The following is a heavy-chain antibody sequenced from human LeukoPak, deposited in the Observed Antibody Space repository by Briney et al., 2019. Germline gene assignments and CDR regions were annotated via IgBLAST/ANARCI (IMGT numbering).Heavy chain of an antibody. CDR3: ARDYDYVPDF. D-gene: IGHD3-16*01. J-gene: IGHJ4*02. Sequence: ASVKVSCKASGYTFTTYGISWVRQAPGQGLEWMGWIDASNGNTNYAQKVQGRVTIITDTSTTTAYMELRSLRFDDTAVYCCARDYDYVPDFWGQGTLVTVSS. CDR1: GYTFTTYG. V-gene: IGHV1-18*01. CDR2: IDASNGNT.